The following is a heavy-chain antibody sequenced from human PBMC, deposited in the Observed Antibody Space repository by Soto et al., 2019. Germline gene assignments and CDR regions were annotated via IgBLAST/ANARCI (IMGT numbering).Heavy chain of an antibody. CDR1: GFIFSTYS. V-gene: IGHV3-23*01. J-gene: IGHJ6*02. Sequence: QPGGSLRLSCDASGFIFSTYSMPWVRQAPGKGLEWVSAISPGGDSTYYADSVKGRLTISRDNSKNTVFLQMNSLSADATALYYCVTDPDVWGQGIWVTVSS. CDR2: ISPGGDST. CDR3: VTDPDV.